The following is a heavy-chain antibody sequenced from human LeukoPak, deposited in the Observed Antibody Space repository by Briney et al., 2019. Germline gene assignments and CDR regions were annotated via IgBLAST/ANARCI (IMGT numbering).Heavy chain of an antibody. J-gene: IGHJ1*01. V-gene: IGHV7-4-1*02. CDR3: VDAEYFQH. CDR2: INTNTGNP. Sequence: ASVKVSCKASGNTFMRYGKNWVRQAPGQGLEWMGWINTNTGNPTYAQGFTGRFVFSLDTSVSTAYLQISSLKAEDTAVYYCVDAEYFQHWGQGTLVTVSS. CDR1: GNTFMRYG.